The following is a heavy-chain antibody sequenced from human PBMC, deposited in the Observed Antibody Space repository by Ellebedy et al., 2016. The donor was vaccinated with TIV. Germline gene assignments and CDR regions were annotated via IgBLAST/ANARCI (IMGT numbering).Heavy chain of an antibody. CDR3: ARGTLNYGIDY. V-gene: IGHV4-59*01. CDR1: GGSISSYY. Sequence: MPSETLSLTCTVSGGSISSYYWSWIRQPPGKGLEWIGYIYYSGSTNYSPSLKSRVTISVDTSKNQFSLKLSSVTAADTAVYYCARGTLNYGIDYWGQGTLVTVSS. D-gene: IGHD4-17*01. J-gene: IGHJ4*02. CDR2: IYYSGST.